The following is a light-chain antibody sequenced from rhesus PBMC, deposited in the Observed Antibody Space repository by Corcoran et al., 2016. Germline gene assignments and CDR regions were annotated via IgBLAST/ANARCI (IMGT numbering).Light chain of an antibody. V-gene: IGKV1-22*01. Sequence: DIQMTQSPSSLSASVGDKVTITCRASQGISVWLAWYHPKPGKAPKLLIYKASSLQSGVPSRFRGSGSVTEFTLTISSLQPEDFATYYCLQYSSSPFTFGPGTKLDIK. CDR2: KAS. J-gene: IGKJ3*01. CDR3: LQYSSSPFT. CDR1: QGISVW.